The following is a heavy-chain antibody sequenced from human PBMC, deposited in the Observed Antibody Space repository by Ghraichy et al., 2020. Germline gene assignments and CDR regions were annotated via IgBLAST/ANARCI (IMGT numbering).Heavy chain of an antibody. D-gene: IGHD5-18*01. CDR2: ISGSGGST. CDR3: AKQLVDTAMPKKGYYYYGMDV. Sequence: GSLRLSCAASGFTFSSYAMSWVRQAPGKGLEWVSAISGSGGSTYYADSVKGRFTISRDNSKNTLYLQMNSLRAEDTAVYYCAKQLVDTAMPKKGYYYYGMDVWGQGTTVTVSS. V-gene: IGHV3-23*01. J-gene: IGHJ6*02. CDR1: GFTFSSYA.